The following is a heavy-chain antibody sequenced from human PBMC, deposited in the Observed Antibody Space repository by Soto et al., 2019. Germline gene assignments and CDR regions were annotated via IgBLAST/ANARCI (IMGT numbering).Heavy chain of an antibody. CDR3: AIQDCTNDVCLEAAVTVGGALEY. J-gene: IGHJ4*02. Sequence: EVQLVESGGGLVQTGKALRLSCAASGITFRKYWMHLVRQAPGKGPVWVSYISSDGTTTDYADSVKGRFTISRDNAKNTLYLKMDSLRVEDTAVYYCAIQDCTNDVCLEAAVTVGGALEYWGQGAQVTVSS. V-gene: IGHV3-74*01. CDR1: GITFRKYW. CDR2: ISSDGTTT. D-gene: IGHD2-8*01.